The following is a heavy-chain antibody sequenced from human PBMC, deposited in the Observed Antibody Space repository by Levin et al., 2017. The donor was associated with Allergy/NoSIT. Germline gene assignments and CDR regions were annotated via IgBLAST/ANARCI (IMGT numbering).Heavy chain of an antibody. J-gene: IGHJ6*03. CDR1: GFPFSFYW. V-gene: IGHV3-74*01. Sequence: LSLTCVASGFPFSFYWVHWVRQAPGKGLVWVSRMNGDGSTRNYADSVKGRFTISRDNAKNTLYLQMNSLRAEDTAVYYCARDLGAPNYFYCYMDVWGRGTTVTVSS. D-gene: IGHD3-16*01. CDR3: ARDLGAPNYFYCYMDV. CDR2: MNGDGSTR.